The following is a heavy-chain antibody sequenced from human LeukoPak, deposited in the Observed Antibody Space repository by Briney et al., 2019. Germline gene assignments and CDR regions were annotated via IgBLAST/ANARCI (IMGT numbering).Heavy chain of an antibody. CDR1: GGTFSSYA. D-gene: IGHD1-26*01. CDR2: IIPIFGTA. V-gene: IGHV1-69*05. J-gene: IGHJ5*02. CDR3: AKARVGASNWFDP. Sequence: SVKVSCKASGGTFSSYAISWVRQAPGQGLEWMGGIIPIFGTANYAQKFRGRVTITTDESTSTAYMELSSLRSEDTAVYHCAKARVGASNWFDPWGQGTLVTVSS.